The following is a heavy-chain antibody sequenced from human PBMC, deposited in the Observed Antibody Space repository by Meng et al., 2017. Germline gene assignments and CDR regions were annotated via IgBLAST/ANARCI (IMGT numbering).Heavy chain of an antibody. Sequence: GESLKISCAASGFTFSSYAMHWVRQAPGKGLEWVAVISYDGSNKYYADSVKGRFTISRDNAKNSLYLQMNSLRAEDTAVYYCARDGVVVGATDYWGQGTLVTVSS. V-gene: IGHV3-30*04. CDR2: ISYDGSNK. CDR1: GFTFSSYA. D-gene: IGHD1-26*01. J-gene: IGHJ4*02. CDR3: ARDGVVVGATDY.